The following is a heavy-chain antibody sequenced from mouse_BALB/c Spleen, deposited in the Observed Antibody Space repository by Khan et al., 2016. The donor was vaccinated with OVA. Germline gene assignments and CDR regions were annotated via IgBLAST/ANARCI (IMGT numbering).Heavy chain of an antibody. CDR2: ILPGTGNT. CDR3: ARPYYEDY. Sequence: QMQLKQSGSELMKPGASVKISCKATGYAFRSYWIEWVKQRPGHGLEWVGEILPGTGNTNYDEKFEGKATFTADTSSNTAYLQLSSLTSEDSAVYYCARPYYEDYWGQGTTLTVSS. CDR1: GYAFRSYW. D-gene: IGHD2-10*01. V-gene: IGHV1-9*01. J-gene: IGHJ2*01.